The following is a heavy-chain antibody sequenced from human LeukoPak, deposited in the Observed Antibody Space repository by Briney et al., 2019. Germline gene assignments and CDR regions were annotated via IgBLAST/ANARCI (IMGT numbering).Heavy chain of an antibody. CDR2: IRYDGSNK. D-gene: IGHD6-13*01. V-gene: IGHV3-30*02. J-gene: IGHJ3*02. Sequence: GGSLRLSCTASGFTFSRYGIHWVRQAPGKGLEWAAFIRYDGSNKYYADSVKGRFTISRDNSKNTVYLHMNSLRAEDTAMYYCAKDLEMRAAGTAFDIWGQGTMVTVSS. CDR1: GFTFSRYG. CDR3: AKDLEMRAAGTAFDI.